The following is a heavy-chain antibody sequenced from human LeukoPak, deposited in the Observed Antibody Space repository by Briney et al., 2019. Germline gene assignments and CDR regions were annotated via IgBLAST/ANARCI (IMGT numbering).Heavy chain of an antibody. D-gene: IGHD2-15*01. V-gene: IGHV1-46*01. CDR3: ARVTPPYAFDI. J-gene: IGHJ3*02. Sequence: ASVKVSCKASGYTFTSYYMHWVRRAPGQGLEWMGIINPSGGSTSYAQKFQGRVTMTRDTSTSTVYMELSSLRSEDTAVYYCARVTPPYAFDIWGQGTMVTVSS. CDR2: INPSGGST. CDR1: GYTFTSYY.